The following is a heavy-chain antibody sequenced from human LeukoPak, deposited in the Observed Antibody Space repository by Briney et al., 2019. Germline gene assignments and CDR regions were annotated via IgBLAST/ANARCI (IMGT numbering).Heavy chain of an antibody. V-gene: IGHV3-11*05. J-gene: IGHJ4*02. D-gene: IGHD6-19*01. CDR3: ARARDSGPGGFFDY. CDR1: EFSLSDYY. Sequence: GGALRLSCAASEFSLSDYYMSSIRQAPGKGLECVSHISSSSSYTHYADSVKGRVTISRDKAKNSLYLQMNSLRAEKTAVYYCARARDSGPGGFFDYWGQGTLVTVSS. CDR2: ISSSSSYT.